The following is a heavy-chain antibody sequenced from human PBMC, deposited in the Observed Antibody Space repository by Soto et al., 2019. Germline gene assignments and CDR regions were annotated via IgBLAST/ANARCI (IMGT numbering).Heavy chain of an antibody. V-gene: IGHV4-31*03. CDR3: ARRGGSSSGYYYYAMDV. Sequence: SETLSLTCSVSSDSMNSGGYYWSWIRQHPGKGLEWIGYIYSNGDTYYNPSLKRRVTISVDTSKNQFSLNLTSVTAADTAVYYCARRGGSSSGYYYYAMDVWGQGTTVTVSS. CDR2: IYSNGDT. D-gene: IGHD6-6*01. CDR1: SDSMNSGGYY. J-gene: IGHJ6*02.